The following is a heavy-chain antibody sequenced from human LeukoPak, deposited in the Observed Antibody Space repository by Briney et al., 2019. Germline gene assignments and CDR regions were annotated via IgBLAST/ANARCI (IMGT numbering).Heavy chain of an antibody. D-gene: IGHD2-15*01. CDR3: VRESYCSGGSCYSGRAFDI. J-gene: IGHJ3*02. V-gene: IGHV3-74*01. CDR1: GFTFSSYW. CDR2: ISSDGSRT. Sequence: GGSLRLSCAASGFTFSSYWMHWVRQAPGKGLVWVSRISSDGSRTTYADSVKGRFTISRDNAKNTLYLQMTSLRAEDTAVFYCVRESYCSGGSCYSGRAFDIWGQGTMVTVSS.